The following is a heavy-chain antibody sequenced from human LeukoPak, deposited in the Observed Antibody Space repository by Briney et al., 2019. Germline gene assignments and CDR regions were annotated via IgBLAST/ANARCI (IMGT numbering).Heavy chain of an antibody. CDR1: GLTFSSYE. D-gene: IGHD2-21*02. V-gene: IGHV3-48*03. CDR2: ISSSGSTI. J-gene: IGHJ3*02. Sequence: PGGSLRLSCAASGLTFSSYEMNWVRQAPGKGLEWVSYISSSGSTIYYADSVKGRFTISRDNAKNSLYLQMNSLRAEDTAVYYCALGPSYCGGDCYSAGAFDIWGQGTMVTVSS. CDR3: ALGPSYCGGDCYSAGAFDI.